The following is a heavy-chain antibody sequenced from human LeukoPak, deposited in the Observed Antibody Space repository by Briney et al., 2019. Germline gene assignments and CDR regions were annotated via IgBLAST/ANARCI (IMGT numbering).Heavy chain of an antibody. CDR1: GLTVSSNY. CDR2: IYSGGST. D-gene: IGHD3-22*01. J-gene: IGHJ4*02. Sequence: GGSLSLSCAASGLTVSSNYMSWVRQAPGKGLEWVSVIYSGGSTYYADPVKGRFTISRDNSKNTLFLRMNSLRAEDTAVYYCARDKSSGYFDYWGQGTLVIVSS. CDR3: ARDKSSGYFDY. V-gene: IGHV3-66*01.